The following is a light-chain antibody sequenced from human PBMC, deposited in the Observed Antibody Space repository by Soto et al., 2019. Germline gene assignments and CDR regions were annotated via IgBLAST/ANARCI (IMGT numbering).Light chain of an antibody. CDR3: QHRSNWPPFS. V-gene: IGKV3-11*01. Sequence: EIVWTQSPATLSLSPGERASLSCRASQSVSSYLFCYQQKPGQAPRLLIYDASPRATGVPARFSGSGSGTDCTLAISSLEPEDFAVYYCQHRSNWPPFSFGPGPTGDVK. CDR1: QSVSSY. CDR2: DAS. J-gene: IGKJ3*01.